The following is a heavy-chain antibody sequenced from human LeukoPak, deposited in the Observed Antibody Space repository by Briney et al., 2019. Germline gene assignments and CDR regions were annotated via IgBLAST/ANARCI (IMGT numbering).Heavy chain of an antibody. Sequence: SSETLSLTCAVYGGSFSDYYWTWIRQPPGKGLEWIGEINHSGSTNYNPSLKSRVTIFVDTSKSQFSLKLNSVTAADTAVYYCARGYYYDSGGYYLGYWGQGNLVTVSS. J-gene: IGHJ4*02. D-gene: IGHD3-22*01. CDR1: GGSFSDYY. CDR3: ARGYYYDSGGYYLGY. CDR2: INHSGST. V-gene: IGHV4-34*01.